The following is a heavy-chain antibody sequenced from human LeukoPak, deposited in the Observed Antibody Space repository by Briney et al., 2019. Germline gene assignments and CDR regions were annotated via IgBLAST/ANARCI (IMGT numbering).Heavy chain of an antibody. CDR2: IYTSGST. J-gene: IGHJ3*02. D-gene: IGHD6-13*01. V-gene: IGHV4-4*07. Sequence: SETLSLTCTVSGGSISSYYWSWIQQPAGKGLEWIRRIYTSGSTNYNPSLKSRVTMSVDTSKNQFSLKLSSVTAADTAVYYCARAPSSSGYNGAFDIWGQGTMVTVSS. CDR1: GGSISSYY. CDR3: ARAPSSSGYNGAFDI.